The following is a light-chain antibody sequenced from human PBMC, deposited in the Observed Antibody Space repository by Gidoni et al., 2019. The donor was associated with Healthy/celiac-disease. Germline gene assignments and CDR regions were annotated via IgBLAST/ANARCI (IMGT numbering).Light chain of an antibody. CDR2: LGS. Sequence: DIVMTQSPLSLPVTPGEPASISCRSSQSLLHSNGYNYLDWYLQKPGQSTQLLIYLGSNRASGVPDRFSGSGSGTDFTLKISRVEAEDVGVYYCMQALQTPTFGGGTKVEIK. V-gene: IGKV2-28*01. CDR1: QSLLHSNGYNY. J-gene: IGKJ4*01. CDR3: MQALQTPT.